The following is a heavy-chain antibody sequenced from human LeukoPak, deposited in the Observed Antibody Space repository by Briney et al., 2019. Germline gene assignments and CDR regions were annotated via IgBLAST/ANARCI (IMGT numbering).Heavy chain of an antibody. CDR3: ARESGGGRPFDY. V-gene: IGHV4-4*07. CDR2: IYTSEAT. Sequence: PSQTPSPTCTVSGGSISSYFWSWVRQPAREGLEWIGRIYTSEATNYNTPLKRRVTMSVDTSKSQFSLKLSAVTAADTAVYYCARESGGGRPFDYWGQGTLVTVSS. D-gene: IGHD2-15*01. J-gene: IGHJ4*02. CDR1: GGSISSYF.